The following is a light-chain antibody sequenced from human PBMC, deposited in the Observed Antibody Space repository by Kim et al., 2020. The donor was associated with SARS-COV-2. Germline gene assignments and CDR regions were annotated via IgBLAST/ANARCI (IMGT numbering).Light chain of an antibody. J-gene: IGLJ2*01. CDR3: QVWDSSLVV. CDR1: NIGSKN. Sequence: SYELTQPLSGSVALGQTARITCGGNNIGSKNVHWYQQKPGQAPVLVIYRDSNRPSGIPERFSGSNSGNTATLTISRAQAGDEADYYCQVWDSSLVVFGGGTQLTVL. CDR2: RDS. V-gene: IGLV3-9*01.